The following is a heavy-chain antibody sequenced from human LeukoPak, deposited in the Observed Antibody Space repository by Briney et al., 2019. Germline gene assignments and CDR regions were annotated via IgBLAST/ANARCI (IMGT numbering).Heavy chain of an antibody. CDR2: IIPIFGTA. Sequence: SVKVSCKASGGTFSSYAISWVRQAPGQGLDWMGGIIPIFGTANYAQKFQGRVTITADESTSTAYMELSSLRSEDTAVYYCARGGGPGIAAAGRYWGQGTLVTVSS. J-gene: IGHJ4*02. V-gene: IGHV1-69*13. D-gene: IGHD6-13*01. CDR3: ARGGGPGIAAAGRY. CDR1: GGTFSSYA.